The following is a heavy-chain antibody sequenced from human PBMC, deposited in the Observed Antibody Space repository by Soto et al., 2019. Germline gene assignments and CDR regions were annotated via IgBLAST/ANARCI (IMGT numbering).Heavy chain of an antibody. CDR2: ISYSGGT. CDR3: ARVRYFAPDP. CDR1: GASLTIGNHY. V-gene: IGHV4-61*01. J-gene: IGHJ5*02. Sequence: QVQLQESGPGLVKPSETLSLTCTVSGASLTIGNHYWSWIRQPPGKELEWIGYISYSGGTNYNPSLKSRVTISADMSKNQCSLKLTSVTAADTAVYYCARVRYFAPDPWGQGTLVTVSS. D-gene: IGHD3-9*01.